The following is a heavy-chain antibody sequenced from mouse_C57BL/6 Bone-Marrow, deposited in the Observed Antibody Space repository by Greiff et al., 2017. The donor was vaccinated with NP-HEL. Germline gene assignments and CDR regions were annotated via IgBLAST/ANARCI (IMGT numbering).Heavy chain of an antibody. CDR1: GYTFTDYN. V-gene: IGHV1-18*01. CDR2: INPNNGGT. CDR3: ARPDYYGSWHYFDY. J-gene: IGHJ2*01. D-gene: IGHD1-1*01. Sequence: VQLQQSGPELVKPGASVKIPCKASGYTFTDYNMDWVKQSHGKSLEWIGDINPNNGGTIYNQKFKGKATLTVDKSSSTAYMELRSLTSEDTAVYYCARPDYYGSWHYFDYWGQGTTLTVSS.